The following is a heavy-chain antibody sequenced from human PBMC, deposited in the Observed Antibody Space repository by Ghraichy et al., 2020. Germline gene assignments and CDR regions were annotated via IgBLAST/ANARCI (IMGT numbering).Heavy chain of an antibody. V-gene: IGHV3-23*01. CDR2: VGGNGLHT. J-gene: IGHJ4*02. Sequence: GESLNISCAASGFTFSGFAMSWVRQAPGKGLEWVSAVGGNGLHTYYADSVKGRFTISRDNSKNTLYLQMNSLRAEDTALYYCARLYEEYGDYFDYWGQGTLVTASS. D-gene: IGHD4-17*01. CDR1: GFTFSGFA. CDR3: ARLYEEYGDYFDY.